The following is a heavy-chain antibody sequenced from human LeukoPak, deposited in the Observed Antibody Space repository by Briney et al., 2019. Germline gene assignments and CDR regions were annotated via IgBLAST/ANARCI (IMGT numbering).Heavy chain of an antibody. CDR3: AKHPGPYGGNPFNS. Sequence: GGSLRLSCGASGFVFSNFALNWVRQAPGKGLEWVSTIIGSSGSTFHAASVKGRFTVSRDNSNNTLFLHMHSLRVEDTAVYYCAKHPGPYGGNPFNSWGLGTLVTVSS. D-gene: IGHD4-23*01. CDR1: GFVFSNFA. J-gene: IGHJ4*02. V-gene: IGHV3-23*01. CDR2: IIGSSGST.